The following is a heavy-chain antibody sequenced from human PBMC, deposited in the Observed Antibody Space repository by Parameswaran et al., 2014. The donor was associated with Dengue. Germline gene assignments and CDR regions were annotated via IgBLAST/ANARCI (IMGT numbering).Heavy chain of an antibody. D-gene: IGHD2-21*01. CDR2: IYYSGST. Sequence: WIRQPQGRTGWIGYIYYSGSTNYNPSLKSRVTISVDTSKNQFSLKLSSVTAADTAVYYCARFEPPCGGDCYWHGDYWGQGTLVTVSS. CDR3: ARFEPPCGGDCYWHGDY. V-gene: IGHV4-59*01. J-gene: IGHJ4*02.